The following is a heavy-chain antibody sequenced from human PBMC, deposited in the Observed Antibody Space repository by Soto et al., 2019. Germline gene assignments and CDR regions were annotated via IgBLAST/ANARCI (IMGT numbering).Heavy chain of an antibody. Sequence: DSLKVSCKSSGYTFPSYGISWVRQAPVQVLEWMGWISAYNGNTNYAQKLQGRVTMTTDTSTSTAYMELRSLRSDDTAVYYCACGEYYDSSGYYLRYFDYWGQGTLVTVSS. V-gene: IGHV1-18*04. CDR3: ACGEYYDSSGYYLRYFDY. CDR2: ISAYNGNT. CDR1: GYTFPSYG. D-gene: IGHD3-22*01. J-gene: IGHJ4*02.